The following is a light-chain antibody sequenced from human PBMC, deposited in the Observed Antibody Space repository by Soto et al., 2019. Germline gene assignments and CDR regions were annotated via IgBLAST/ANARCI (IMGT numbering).Light chain of an antibody. CDR2: ENN. CDR1: SSY. CDR3: GTWDSSLSAGWV. Sequence: QSVLTQPPSVSAAPEQKVTISCSGSSSYVSWYQQLPGTAPKLLIYENNKRPSGIPDRFSGSKSGTSATLGITGLQTGDESDYDCGTWDSSLSAGWVFGGGTKLTVL. J-gene: IGLJ3*02. V-gene: IGLV1-51*02.